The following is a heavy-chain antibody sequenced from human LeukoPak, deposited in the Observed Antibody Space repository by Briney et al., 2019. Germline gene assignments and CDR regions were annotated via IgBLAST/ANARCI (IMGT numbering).Heavy chain of an antibody. CDR3: ARSRWYRAVNYFDY. D-gene: IGHD6-13*01. CDR1: GFTFSSYL. Sequence: GGSLRLSCAASGFTFSSYLMSWVRQAPGKGLEWVANIKQGGSEKYYVDSVKGRVTISRDNAKKSLYLQMNSLRAEDTAVYYCARSRWYRAVNYFDYWGQGTLVTVSS. J-gene: IGHJ4*02. CDR2: IKQGGSEK. V-gene: IGHV3-7*01.